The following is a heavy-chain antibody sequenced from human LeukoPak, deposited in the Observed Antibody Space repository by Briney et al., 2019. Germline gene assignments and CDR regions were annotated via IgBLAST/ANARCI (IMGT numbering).Heavy chain of an antibody. CDR3: ARDTYYYDSRLGYFDL. CDR1: GGSISSYY. V-gene: IGHV4-59*01. Sequence: SETLSLTCTVSGGSISSYYWSWIRQPPGKGLEWIGYIYYSGSTNYNPSLKSRVTISVDTSKNQFSLKLSSVTAADTAVYYCARDTYYYDSRLGYFDLWGRGTLVTVSS. CDR2: IYYSGST. D-gene: IGHD3-22*01. J-gene: IGHJ2*01.